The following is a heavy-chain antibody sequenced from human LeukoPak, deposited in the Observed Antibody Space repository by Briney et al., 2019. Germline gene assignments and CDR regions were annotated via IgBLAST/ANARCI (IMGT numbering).Heavy chain of an antibody. CDR1: GFTFSDYY. CDR2: ISSSGSTI. V-gene: IGHV3-11*01. Sequence: GGSLRLSCAASGFTFSDYYMSWIRQAPGKGLEGVSYISSSGSTIYYADSVKGRFTTSRDNAKKSLYLQMNRLRAEDTAVYYCARRMGYWNLNWFDPWGQGTLVTVSS. D-gene: IGHD1-1*01. J-gene: IGHJ5*02. CDR3: ARRMGYWNLNWFDP.